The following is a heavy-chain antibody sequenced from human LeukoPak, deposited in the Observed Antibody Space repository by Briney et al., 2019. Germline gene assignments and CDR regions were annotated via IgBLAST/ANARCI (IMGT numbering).Heavy chain of an antibody. CDR1: GFTFSSYT. CDR2: ISSSGSYI. CDR3: ARWAYYYSNSGSSPFHAFDL. V-gene: IGHV3-21*01. D-gene: IGHD3-22*01. Sequence: GGSLRLSCAASGFTFSSYTMNWVRQAPGKGLEWVSSISSSGSYIYYADSLKGRFTISRDNAKNSLYLQMNSLRAEDTAVYYCARWAYYYSNSGSSPFHAFDLWGQGTMVTVSS. J-gene: IGHJ3*01.